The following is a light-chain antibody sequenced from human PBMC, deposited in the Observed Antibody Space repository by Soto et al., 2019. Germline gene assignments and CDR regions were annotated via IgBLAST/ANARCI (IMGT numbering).Light chain of an antibody. CDR1: HGISNH. CDR3: LQCDNYPWT. CDR2: AAS. Sequence: DIQMTQSPSAMSASVGDRVTITCRASHGISNHLAWLQQKPGTVPKRLIYAASSLQSGVPSRFTGSGSGTEFTLTITSLQPADLGTYYCLQCDNYPWTFGQGTKVEI. J-gene: IGKJ1*01. V-gene: IGKV1-17*03.